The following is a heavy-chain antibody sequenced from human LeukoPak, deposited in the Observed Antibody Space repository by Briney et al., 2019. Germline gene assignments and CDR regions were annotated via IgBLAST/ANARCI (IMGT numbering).Heavy chain of an antibody. CDR1: GFTFTSYW. Sequence: GGSLRLSCAASGFTFTSYWMSWVRQAPGKGLEWVASIKQDGSEKYYVDSVKGRFTISRDNAKNTLYLQMNSLRAEDTAVYFCARGGSRHAFDIWGQGTMLTVSS. D-gene: IGHD3-16*01. CDR2: IKQDGSEK. V-gene: IGHV3-7*01. J-gene: IGHJ3*02. CDR3: ARGGSRHAFDI.